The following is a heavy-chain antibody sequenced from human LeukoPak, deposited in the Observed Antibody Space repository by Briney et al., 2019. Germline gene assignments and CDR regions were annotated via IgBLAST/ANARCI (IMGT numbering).Heavy chain of an antibody. V-gene: IGHV4-59*08. CDR3: ARQKSGNLR. CDR1: GGSISSYY. J-gene: IGHJ1*01. CDR2: IYYSGST. D-gene: IGHD1-26*01. Sequence: PSETLSLTCTVSGGSISSYYWSWIRQPPGKGLEWIGYIYYSGSTNYNPSLKSRVTISVDTSKNQFSLKLSSVTAADTAVYYCARQKSGNLRWGQGTLVTVSS.